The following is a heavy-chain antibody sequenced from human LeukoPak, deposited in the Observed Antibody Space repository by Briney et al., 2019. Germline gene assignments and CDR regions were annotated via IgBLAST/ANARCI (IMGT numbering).Heavy chain of an antibody. CDR1: GGSISSFY. CDR3: ARGGSDFLTTRPWYFDL. D-gene: IGHD3-9*01. V-gene: IGHV4-4*07. Sequence: PESMSLTRTVSGGSISSFYRSWNRQPAGEWLEWIGRIYTSGSTNYNPSLKSRVTMSVDTSKTQFSLKLSSVTAAATAVYYCARGGSDFLTTRPWYFDLSGPGTLVTVSS. J-gene: IGHJ2*01. CDR2: IYTSGST.